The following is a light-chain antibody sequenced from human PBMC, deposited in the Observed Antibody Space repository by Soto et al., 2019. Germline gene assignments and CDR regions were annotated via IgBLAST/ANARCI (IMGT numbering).Light chain of an antibody. CDR3: CSYAGSSIWV. CDR1: SSDVGGYNL. J-gene: IGLJ3*02. V-gene: IGLV2-23*01. CDR2: EDT. Sequence: QSALTQPASVSGSPGQSITISCTGTSSDVGGYNLVSWYQQHPGEAPKLMIYEDTKRPSGVSNRFSGSKSGNTASLTISGLLAEDEADYYCCSYAGSSIWVFGGGTKVTVL.